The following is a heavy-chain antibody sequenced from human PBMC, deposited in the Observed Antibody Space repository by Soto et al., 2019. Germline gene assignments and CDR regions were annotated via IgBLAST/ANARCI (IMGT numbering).Heavy chain of an antibody. CDR1: GGTFSSYA. V-gene: IGHV1-69*01. CDR2: IIPISGTA. CDR3: ARSQGSSTSLEIYYYYYYGMDV. D-gene: IGHD2-2*01. J-gene: IGHJ6*02. Sequence: QVQLVQSGAEVKKPGSSVKVSCKASGGTFSSYAISWVRQAPAQGLEWMGGIIPISGTANYAQKFQGRVTITADESTSTAYVELSSLRSEDTAVYYCARSQGSSTSLEIYYYYYYGMDVWGQGTTVTLSS.